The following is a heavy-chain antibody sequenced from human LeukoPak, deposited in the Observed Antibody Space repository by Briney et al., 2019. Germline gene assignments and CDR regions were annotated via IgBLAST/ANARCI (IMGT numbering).Heavy chain of an antibody. CDR1: GGSISSYY. D-gene: IGHD3-10*01. CDR3: AREFDGPRGAFDI. Sequence: SETLSLTCTVSGGSISSYYWSWIRQPPGKGLEWIGYIYYSGSTNYNPSLKSRVTISVDTSKNQFSLKLSSETAADTAVYYCAREFDGPRGAFDIWGQGTMVTVSS. V-gene: IGHV4-59*01. CDR2: IYYSGST. J-gene: IGHJ3*02.